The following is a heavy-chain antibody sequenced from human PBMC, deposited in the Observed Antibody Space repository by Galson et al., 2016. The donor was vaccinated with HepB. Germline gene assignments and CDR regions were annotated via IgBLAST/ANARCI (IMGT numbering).Heavy chain of an antibody. Sequence: SVKVSCKASGDTFRSYVISWVRQAPGQGLEWMGGIIPFLGTANYAQKFQGRVTLTADDSTSTAYMELSSLRSEDTAVYYCTRAYYDSGGYFSCDYWGQGTLVTVSS. CDR1: GDTFRSYV. CDR3: TRAYYDSGGYFSCDY. J-gene: IGHJ4*02. D-gene: IGHD3-22*01. CDR2: IIPFLGTA. V-gene: IGHV1-69*13.